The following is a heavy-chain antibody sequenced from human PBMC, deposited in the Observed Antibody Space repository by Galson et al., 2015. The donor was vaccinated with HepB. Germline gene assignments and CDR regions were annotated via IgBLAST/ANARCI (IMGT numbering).Heavy chain of an antibody. J-gene: IGHJ4*02. CDR2: INPNSGGT. CDR1: GYTFTGYY. V-gene: IGHV1-2*04. D-gene: IGHD3-22*01. CDR3: ARGPVSSGYYYRPFDY. Sequence: SVKVSCKASGYTFTGYYMHWVRQAPGQGLEWMGWINPNSGGTNYAQRFQGWVTMTRDTSISTAYMELSRLRSDDTAVYYCARGPVSSGYYYRPFDYWGQGTLVTVSS.